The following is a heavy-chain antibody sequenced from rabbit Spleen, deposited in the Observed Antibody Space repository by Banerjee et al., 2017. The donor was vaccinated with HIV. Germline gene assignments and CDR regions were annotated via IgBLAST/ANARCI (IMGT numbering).Heavy chain of an antibody. CDR3: ARDAGTSFSTYGMDL. J-gene: IGHJ6*01. CDR2: IYAGSSGST. D-gene: IGHD8-1*01. Sequence: QEQLVESGGGLVQPEGSLTLTCTASGFSFSSNYWICWVRQPPGKGLEWIACIYAGSSGSTYYASWAKGRFTISKTSSTTVTLQMTSLTAADTATYFCARDAGTSFSTYGMDLWGPGTLVTVS. V-gene: IGHV1S45*01. CDR1: GFSFSSNYW.